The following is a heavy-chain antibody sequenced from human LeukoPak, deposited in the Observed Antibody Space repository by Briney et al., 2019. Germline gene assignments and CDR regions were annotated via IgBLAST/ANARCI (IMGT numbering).Heavy chain of an antibody. CDR2: IYYSGST. Sequence: SETLSLTCTVSGGSISSYYRSWIRQPPGKGLEWIGYIYYSGSTNYNPSLKSRVTISVDTSKNQFSLKMSSVTAAETAVYYCASFGVPAALDYYYMDVWGEGTTVTVSS. D-gene: IGHD2-2*01. CDR1: GGSISSYY. CDR3: ASFGVPAALDYYYMDV. V-gene: IGHV4-59*01. J-gene: IGHJ6*03.